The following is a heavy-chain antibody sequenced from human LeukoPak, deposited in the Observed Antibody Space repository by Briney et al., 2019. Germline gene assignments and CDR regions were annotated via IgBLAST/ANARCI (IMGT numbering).Heavy chain of an antibody. CDR1: GFTFSSYA. CDR3: AKDRPPKTYYYDSSGHYYDAFDI. V-gene: IGHV3-23*01. J-gene: IGHJ3*02. Sequence: GGSLRLSCAASGFTFSSYAMSWVRQAPGKGLEWVSAISGSGGSTYYADSVKGRFTISRDNSKNTLYLQMNSLRAEDTAVYYCAKDRPPKTYYYDSSGHYYDAFDIWGQGTMVTVSS. D-gene: IGHD3-22*01. CDR2: ISGSGGST.